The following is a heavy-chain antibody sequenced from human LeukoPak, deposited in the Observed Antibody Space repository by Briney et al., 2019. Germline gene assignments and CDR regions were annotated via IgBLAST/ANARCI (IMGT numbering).Heavy chain of an antibody. CDR2: IYYSGST. CDR1: GGSISSHY. V-gene: IGHV4-59*11. D-gene: IGHD1-26*01. J-gene: IGHJ4*02. Sequence: SETLSLTCTVSGGSISSHYWSWIRQPPGKGLEWIGYIYYSGSTNYNPSLKSRVTISVDTSKNQFSLKLSSVTAADTAVYYCARASDTTNRPFDYWGQGTLVTVFS. CDR3: ARASDTTNRPFDY.